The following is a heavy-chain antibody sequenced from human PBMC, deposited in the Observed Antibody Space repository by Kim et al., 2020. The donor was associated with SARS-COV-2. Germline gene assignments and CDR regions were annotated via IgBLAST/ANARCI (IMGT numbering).Heavy chain of an antibody. CDR3: AKGRSDNIAAAFNY. CDR1: GFTFSTYA. J-gene: IGHJ4*02. D-gene: IGHD6-13*01. CDR2: VSGSGGST. V-gene: IGHV3-23*01. Sequence: GGSLRLSCAASGFTFSTYAMSWVRQAPGKGLEWVSSVSGSGGSTYHADSAKDRFTISRDNSKNTLYLQMNSLRAEETAVYYCAKGRSDNIAAAFNYWGQG.